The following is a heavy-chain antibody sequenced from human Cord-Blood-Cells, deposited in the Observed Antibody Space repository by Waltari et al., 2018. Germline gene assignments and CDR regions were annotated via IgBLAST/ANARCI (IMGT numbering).Heavy chain of an antibody. D-gene: IGHD4-17*01. J-gene: IGHJ5*02. CDR2: IYYSGST. CDR3: ARGGDYWFDP. Sequence: QVQLQESGPGLVKPSETLSLTCTVSGGSISSYYWSWIRQPPGKGLEWIGYIYYSGSTNYYPSLKSRVTISVDTSKNQFSLKLSSVTAADTAVYYCARGGDYWFDPWGQGTLVTVSS. CDR1: GGSISSYY. V-gene: IGHV4-59*08.